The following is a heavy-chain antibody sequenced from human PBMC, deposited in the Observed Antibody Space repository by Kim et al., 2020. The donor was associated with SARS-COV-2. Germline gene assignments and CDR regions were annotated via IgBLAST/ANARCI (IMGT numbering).Heavy chain of an antibody. Sequence: SETLSLTCTVSGGSISNNGYYWDWIRQPPGKGLEWIGSIHYSGSTYYNPSLKSRVTISVDTSKKQFSLKLSSVTAADTAVYYCARRSAGWDAFDGWGQGTLVPVSS. CDR3: ARRSAGWDAFDG. V-gene: IGHV4-39*01. CDR1: GGSISNNGYY. J-gene: IGHJ4*02. D-gene: IGHD6-19*01. CDR2: IHYSGST.